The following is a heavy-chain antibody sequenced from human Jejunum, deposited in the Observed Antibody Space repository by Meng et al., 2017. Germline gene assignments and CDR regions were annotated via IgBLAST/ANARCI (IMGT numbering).Heavy chain of an antibody. Sequence: PTADNPTQTHTLPAPFSGFSFTRLGEALGWIRHPPGKALDWLALTYWDDDKRYSPSLKSRLTITKDTSKNQVVLTMAHMDPVDTATYYCAHRRRNSGYDNPYYFDFWGQGTLVTVSS. J-gene: IGHJ4*02. CDR3: AHRRRNSGYDNPYYFDF. D-gene: IGHD5-12*01. V-gene: IGHV2-5*02. CDR2: TYWDDDK. CDR1: GFSFTRLGEA.